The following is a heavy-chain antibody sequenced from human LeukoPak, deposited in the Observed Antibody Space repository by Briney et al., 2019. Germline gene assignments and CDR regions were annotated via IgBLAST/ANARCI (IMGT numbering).Heavy chain of an antibody. J-gene: IGHJ3*02. Sequence: PGGSLRLSCAAPGFTFSSYWMHWVRQAPGKGLVWVSRINSDGSSTSYADSVKGRFTISRDNAKNTLYLQMNSLRAEDTAVYYCARDREDFWSGYSDAFGIWGQGTMVTVSS. D-gene: IGHD3-3*01. CDR3: ARDREDFWSGYSDAFGI. CDR1: GFTFSSYW. V-gene: IGHV3-74*01. CDR2: INSDGSST.